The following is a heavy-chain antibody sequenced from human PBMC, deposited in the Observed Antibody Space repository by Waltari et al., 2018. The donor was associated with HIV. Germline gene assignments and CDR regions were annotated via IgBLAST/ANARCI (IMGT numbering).Heavy chain of an antibody. Sequence: EVQLVESGGGLVQPGRSLRLSCTASGFTFGDYAMSWVRQAPGKGLEWVGFIRSKAYGGTTEYAASVKGRFTISRDDSKSIAYLQMNSLKTEDTSVYYCTTQDIVVVPAAIPIFVWGQGTTVTVSS. D-gene: IGHD2-2*02. CDR1: GFTFGDYA. CDR2: IRSKAYGGTT. V-gene: IGHV3-49*04. CDR3: TTQDIVVVPAAIPIFV. J-gene: IGHJ6*02.